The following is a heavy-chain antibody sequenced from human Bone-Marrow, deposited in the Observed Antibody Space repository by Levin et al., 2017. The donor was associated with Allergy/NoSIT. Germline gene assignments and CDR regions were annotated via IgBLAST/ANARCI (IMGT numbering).Heavy chain of an antibody. Sequence: SETLSLTCTVSGASIISGGYFWSWIRQHPGKGLEWIGYTYYNGTTYYNPSLKSRVSISIDMSNNYFSLSLTSVTAADTAVYYCARDAGHDYGDYGWFDPWGQGTLVTVSS. J-gene: IGHJ5*02. D-gene: IGHD4-17*01. V-gene: IGHV4-31*03. CDR2: TYYNGTT. CDR1: GASIISGGYF. CDR3: ARDAGHDYGDYGWFDP.